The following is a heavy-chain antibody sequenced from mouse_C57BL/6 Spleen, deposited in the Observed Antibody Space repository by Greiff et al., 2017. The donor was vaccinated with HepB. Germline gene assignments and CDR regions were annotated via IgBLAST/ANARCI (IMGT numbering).Heavy chain of an antibody. CDR2: IYPGSGST. CDR3: ARGGTVVESAMDY. V-gene: IGHV1-55*01. D-gene: IGHD1-1*01. Sequence: QVQLQQPGAELVKPGASVKMSCKASGYTFTSYWITWVKQRPGQGLEWIGDIYPGSGSTNYNEKFKSKATLTVDTSSSTAYMQLSSLTSEDSAVYYCARGGTVVESAMDYWGQGTSVTVSS. CDR1: GYTFTSYW. J-gene: IGHJ4*01.